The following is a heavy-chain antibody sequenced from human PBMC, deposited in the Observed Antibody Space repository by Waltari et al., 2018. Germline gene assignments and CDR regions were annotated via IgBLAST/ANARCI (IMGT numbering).Heavy chain of an antibody. J-gene: IGHJ4*02. CDR2: IYYSGST. CDR1: GGSISSSSYY. Sequence: QLQLQESGPGLVKPSETLSLTCTVSGGSISSSSYYWGWIRPPPGKGLEWIGSIYYSGSTYYNPSLKSRVTISVDTSKNQFSLKLSSVTAADTAVYYCARGYMYCSSTSCYSFDYWGQGTLVTVSS. V-gene: IGHV4-39*07. CDR3: ARGYMYCSSTSCYSFDY. D-gene: IGHD2-2*01.